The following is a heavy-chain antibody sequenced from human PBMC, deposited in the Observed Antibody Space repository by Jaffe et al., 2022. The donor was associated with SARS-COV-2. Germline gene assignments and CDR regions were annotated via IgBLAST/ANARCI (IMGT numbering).Heavy chain of an antibody. J-gene: IGHJ3*02. CDR1: GGSISSSSYY. Sequence: QLQLQESGPGLVKPSETLSLTCTVSGGSISSSSYYWGWIRQPPGKGLEWIGSIYYSGSTYYNPSLKSRVTISVDTSKNQFSLKLSSVTAADTAVYYCARHGLYGSGTLRAFDIWGQGTMVTVSS. CDR3: ARHGLYGSGTLRAFDI. CDR2: IYYSGST. D-gene: IGHD3-10*01. V-gene: IGHV4-39*01.